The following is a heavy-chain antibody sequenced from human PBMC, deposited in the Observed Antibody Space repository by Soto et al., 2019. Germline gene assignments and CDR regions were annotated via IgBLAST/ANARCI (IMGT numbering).Heavy chain of an antibody. CDR3: ARDRTGTSAGGMDV. CDR2: ISYDGSNK. CDR1: GFTFSSYA. J-gene: IGHJ6*02. Sequence: GGSLRLSCAASGFTFSSYAMHWVRQAPGKGLEWVAVISYDGSNKYYADSVKGRFTISRDNSKNTLYLQMNSLRAEDTAVYYCARDRTGTSAGGMDVWGQGTTVTVSS. D-gene: IGHD1-7*01. V-gene: IGHV3-30-3*01.